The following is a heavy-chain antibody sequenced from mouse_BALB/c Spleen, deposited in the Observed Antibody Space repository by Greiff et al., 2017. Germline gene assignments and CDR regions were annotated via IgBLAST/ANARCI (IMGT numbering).Heavy chain of an antibody. Sequence: ESGPGLVKPSQSLSLTCTVTGYSITSDYAWNWIRQFPGNKLEWMGYISYSGSTSYNPSLKSRISITRDTSKNQFFLQLNSVTTEDTATYYCASFYDAMDYWGQGTSVTVSS. J-gene: IGHJ4*01. CDR3: ASFYDAMDY. V-gene: IGHV3-2*02. CDR2: ISYSGST. CDR1: GYSITSDYA.